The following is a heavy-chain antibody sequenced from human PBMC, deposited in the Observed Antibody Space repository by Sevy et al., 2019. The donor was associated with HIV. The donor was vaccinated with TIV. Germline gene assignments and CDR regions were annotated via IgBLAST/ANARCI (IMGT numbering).Heavy chain of an antibody. V-gene: IGHV3-13*01. J-gene: IGHJ6*02. CDR2: IGTAGDT. CDR3: ARGAIVATTIAYYYYGMDV. Sequence: GGSLRLSCAASGFTFSSYDMHWVRQATGKGLEWVSAIGTAGDTYYPGSVKGRFTISRENAKNSLYLQMNSLRAGDTAVYYCARGAIVATTIAYYYYGMDVWGHGTTVTVSS. D-gene: IGHD5-12*01. CDR1: GFTFSSYD.